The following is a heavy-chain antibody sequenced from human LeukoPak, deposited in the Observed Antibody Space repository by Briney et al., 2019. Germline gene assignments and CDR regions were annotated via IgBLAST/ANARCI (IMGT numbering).Heavy chain of an antibody. CDR3: ANRGKYYFDY. V-gene: IGHV3-23*01. J-gene: IGHJ4*02. D-gene: IGHD3-10*01. CDR1: GFTFSNYA. CDR2: ISDGGGGT. Sequence: PGGSLRLSCVASGFTFSNYAMSWVRHAPGKGLEWVSSISDGGGGTYYADSVKGRFTISRDNSKNTLYLLMNSLGAEDTAIYYCANRGKYYFDYWGQGTLVTVSS.